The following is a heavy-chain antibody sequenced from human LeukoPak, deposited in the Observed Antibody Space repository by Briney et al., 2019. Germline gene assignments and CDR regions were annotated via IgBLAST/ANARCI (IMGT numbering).Heavy chain of an antibody. V-gene: IGHV5-10-1*01. D-gene: IGHD5-18*01. J-gene: IGHJ5*02. CDR2: IDPSDSYT. Sequence: GESLRISCKGSGYSFTSYWICWVRQMPGKGLEWMGRIDPSDSYTNYSPSFQGHVTISADKSISTAYLQWSSLKASDTAMYYCARGNTAMVSCFDPWGQGTLVTVSS. CDR1: GYSFTSYW. CDR3: ARGNTAMVSCFDP.